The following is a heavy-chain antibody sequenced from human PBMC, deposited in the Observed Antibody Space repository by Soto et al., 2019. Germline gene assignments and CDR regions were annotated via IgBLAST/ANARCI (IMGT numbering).Heavy chain of an antibody. V-gene: IGHV3-30*03. Sequence: PGGSLRLSCAASGFTFSSYGMHWVRQAPGKGLEWVAVISYDGTYKYYADSVKGRFTISRDNSKNTLYLQMNSLRAEDTAVYYCARVRPVGSSWYGAFDYWGQGTLVTVSS. CDR3: ARVRPVGSSWYGAFDY. D-gene: IGHD6-13*01. CDR1: GFTFSSYG. CDR2: ISYDGTYK. J-gene: IGHJ4*02.